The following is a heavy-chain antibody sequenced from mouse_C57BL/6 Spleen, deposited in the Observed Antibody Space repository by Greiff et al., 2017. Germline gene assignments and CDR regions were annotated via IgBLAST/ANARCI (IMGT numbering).Heavy chain of an antibody. Sequence: QVQLKESGAELVKPGASVKMSCKASGYTFTTYPIEWMKQNHGKSLEWIGNFHPYNDDTKYNEKFKGKATLTVEKSSSTVYFELSRLTSDDSAVYYCARKTTVVEGYFDVWGTGTTVTVSS. CDR1: GYTFTTYP. V-gene: IGHV1-47*01. D-gene: IGHD1-1*01. CDR2: FHPYNDDT. CDR3: ARKTTVVEGYFDV. J-gene: IGHJ1*03.